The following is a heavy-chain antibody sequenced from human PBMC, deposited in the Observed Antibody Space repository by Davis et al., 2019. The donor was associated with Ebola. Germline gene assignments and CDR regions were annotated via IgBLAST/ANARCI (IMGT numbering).Heavy chain of an antibody. V-gene: IGHV4-59*12. CDR3: VLAAGGLDY. Sequence: MPSETLSLTCTVSGGSISSSYWSWIRQPPRKGLEWIGYIYHSESSNYNPSLKSRVTISVDTSKNQFSLKLSSVTAADTAVYYCVLAAGGLDYWGQGTLVTVSS. J-gene: IGHJ4*02. D-gene: IGHD6-13*01. CDR2: IYHSESS. CDR1: GGSISSSY.